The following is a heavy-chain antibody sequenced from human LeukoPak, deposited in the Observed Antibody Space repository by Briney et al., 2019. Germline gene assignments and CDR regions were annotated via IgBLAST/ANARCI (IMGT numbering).Heavy chain of an antibody. J-gene: IGHJ4*02. V-gene: IGHV1-18*04. CDR2: ISANNGET. Sequence: ASVMVSCKASGYTFTNYGISWVRQAPGQELEWMAWISANNGETRYAQNLQGRLTMTTDTSTSTAYMELRSLRPDDTAVYYCARVPPSAHQLLSSDYWGQGTQVTVSS. CDR3: ARVPPSAHQLLSSDY. CDR1: GYTFTNYG. D-gene: IGHD2-2*01.